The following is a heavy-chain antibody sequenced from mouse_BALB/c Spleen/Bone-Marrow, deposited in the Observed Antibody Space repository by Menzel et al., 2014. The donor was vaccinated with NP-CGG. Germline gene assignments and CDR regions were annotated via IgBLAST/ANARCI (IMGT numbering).Heavy chain of an antibody. Sequence: SGPELVKPGASVKMSCKASGYTFTSYVMHWVKQKPGQGLEWIGYIIPYNDGTNYNEKFKGKATLTSDKSSSTAYMERSSLTSEDSAVYYCARPYYYGSSGDSWFAYWGQGTLVTVSA. CDR3: ARPYYYGSSGDSWFAY. CDR1: GYTFTSYV. J-gene: IGHJ3*01. V-gene: IGHV1-14*01. D-gene: IGHD1-1*01. CDR2: IIPYNDGT.